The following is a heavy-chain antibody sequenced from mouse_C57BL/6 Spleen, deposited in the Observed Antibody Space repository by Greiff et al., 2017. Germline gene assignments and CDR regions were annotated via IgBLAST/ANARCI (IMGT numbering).Heavy chain of an antibody. D-gene: IGHD2-12*01. CDR3: ARSDYSNFFDY. V-gene: IGHV1-54*01. CDR1: GYAFTNYL. J-gene: IGHJ2*01. CDR2: INPGSGGT. Sequence: QVQLQQSGAELVRPGTSVKVSCKASGYAFTNYLIEWVKQRPGQGLEWIGVINPGSGGTNYNEKFKGKATLTADKSSSTAYMQLSSRRSEDSAVYFCARSDYSNFFDYWGQGTTLTVSS.